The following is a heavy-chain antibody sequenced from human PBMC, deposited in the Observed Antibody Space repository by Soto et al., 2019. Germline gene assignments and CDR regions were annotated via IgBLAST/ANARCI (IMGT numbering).Heavy chain of an antibody. Sequence: PGESLKISCKGSGYSFTGYWISWVRQMPGKGLEWMGRIDPSDSYTNYSPSFQGHVTISADKSISTAYLQWSSLKASDTAMYYCARQVVGYCSGGRCTPFDYWGKGTLVPVSS. V-gene: IGHV5-10-1*01. CDR1: GYSFTGYW. CDR2: IDPSDSYT. CDR3: ARQVVGYCSGGRCTPFDY. J-gene: IGHJ4*02. D-gene: IGHD2-15*01.